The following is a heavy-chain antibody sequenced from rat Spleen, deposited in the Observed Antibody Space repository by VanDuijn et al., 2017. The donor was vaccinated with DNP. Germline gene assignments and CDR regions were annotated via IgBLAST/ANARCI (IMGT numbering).Heavy chain of an antibody. CDR2: ISPSGGTT. V-gene: IGHV5-27*01. J-gene: IGHJ4*01. D-gene: IGHD1-2*01. Sequence: EVQLVESGGGLVQPGRSLKLSCAVSGFSFREYYMAWVRQAPTKGLEWVASISPSGGTTYYRDSVKGRFTISRDNAKSTLYLQMNSLRSEDTATYYCTRDNYSSYMPYYYVMDAWGQGTSVTVSS. CDR3: TRDNYSSYMPYYYVMDA. CDR1: GFSFREYY.